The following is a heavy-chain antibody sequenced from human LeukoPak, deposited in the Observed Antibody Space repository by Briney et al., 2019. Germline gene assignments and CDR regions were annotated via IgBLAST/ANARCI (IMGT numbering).Heavy chain of an antibody. J-gene: IGHJ4*02. CDR2: ISSSGSTI. CDR1: GFTFSSYE. CDR3: PRGLMGGYPHFDY. V-gene: IGHV3-48*03. Sequence: GGSLRLSCAASGFTFSSYEMNWVRQAPGKGLEWVSYISSSGSTIYYADSMKGRFTISRDNAKNSVFLQMNSLRTEDTALYYCPRGLMGGYPHFDYWGQGTLVTVSS. D-gene: IGHD3-22*01.